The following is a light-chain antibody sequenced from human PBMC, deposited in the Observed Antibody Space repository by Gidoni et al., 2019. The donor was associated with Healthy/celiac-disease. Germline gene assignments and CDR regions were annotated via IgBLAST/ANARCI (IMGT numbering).Light chain of an antibody. J-gene: IGKJ1*01. V-gene: IGKV1-NL1*01. CDR2: AAS. Sequence: DIQMTQSPSSLSASVGDRVTITCRASQGISNSLAWYQQKPGKATKLLLYAASRLESGVSSRFSGSGSGTDYTLTISSLQHEDFANYYCQQYYSTPLFGQGTKVEIK. CDR3: QQYYSTPL. CDR1: QGISNS.